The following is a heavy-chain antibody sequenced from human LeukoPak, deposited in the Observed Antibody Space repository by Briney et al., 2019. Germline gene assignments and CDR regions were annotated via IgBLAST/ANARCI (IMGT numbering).Heavy chain of an antibody. CDR3: AKGYSYGYNRYYYYGMDV. D-gene: IGHD5-18*01. CDR2: ISGSGGST. J-gene: IGHJ6*02. V-gene: IGHV3-23*01. Sequence: GGSLRLSCAASGFTFSSYAMSWVRQAPGKGLEWVSAISGSGGSTYYADSVKGRFTISRDNSKNTLYLQMNSLRAEDTAVYYCAKGYSYGYNRYYYYGMDVWGLGTTVTVSS. CDR1: GFTFSSYA.